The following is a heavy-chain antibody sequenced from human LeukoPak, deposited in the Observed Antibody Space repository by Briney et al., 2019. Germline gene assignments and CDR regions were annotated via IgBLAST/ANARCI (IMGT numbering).Heavy chain of an antibody. V-gene: IGHV4-39*01. J-gene: IGHJ4*02. CDR3: ASFYGSGSYYPKPDY. CDR2: IYYSGST. D-gene: IGHD3-10*01. CDR1: GGSISSSSYY. Sequence: SETLSLTCIVSGGSISSSSYYWGWIRQPPGKGLEWIGSIYYSGSTYYNPSPKSRVTISVDTSKNQFSLKLSSVTAADTAVYYCASFYGSGSYYPKPDYWGQGTLVTVSS.